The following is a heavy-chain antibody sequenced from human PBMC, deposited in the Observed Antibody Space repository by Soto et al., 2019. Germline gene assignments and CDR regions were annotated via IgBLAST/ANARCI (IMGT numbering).Heavy chain of an antibody. CDR1: GGSISSYY. J-gene: IGHJ6*03. D-gene: IGHD6-13*01. V-gene: IGHV4-59*08. Sequence: SETLSLTCTVSGGSISSYYWSWIRQPPGKGLEWIGYIYYSGGTNYNPSLKSRVTISVDTSKNQFSLKLSSVTAADTAVYYCARQNQGYSSSWPAYYYYYMDVWGKGTTVTSP. CDR3: ARQNQGYSSSWPAYYYYYMDV. CDR2: IYYSGGT.